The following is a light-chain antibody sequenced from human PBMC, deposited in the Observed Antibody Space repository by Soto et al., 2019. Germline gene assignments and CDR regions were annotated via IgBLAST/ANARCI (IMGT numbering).Light chain of an antibody. CDR3: AAWDDTLNGPV. J-gene: IGLJ2*01. Sequence: QAVVTQPPSASGTPGQRVSISCSGSSSNIGSNSVTWYQQFLGKAPKLLIYGSNQRPSGVPDRFSGSKSGTSASLAISGLQSEDESDYYCAAWDDTLNGPVFGGGTKVTVL. CDR1: SSNIGSNS. V-gene: IGLV1-44*01. CDR2: GSN.